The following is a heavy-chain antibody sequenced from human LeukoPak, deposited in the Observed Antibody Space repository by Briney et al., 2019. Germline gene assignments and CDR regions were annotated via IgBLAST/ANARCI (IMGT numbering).Heavy chain of an antibody. CDR1: GGSISSGSYY. D-gene: IGHD3-22*01. CDR3: ARSGIKMIVVVNGAFDI. CDR2: IYTSGST. Sequence: SQTLSLTCTVSGGSISSGSYYWSWIRQPAGKGLEWIGRIYTSGSTNYNPSLKSRVTMSVDTSKNQFSLKLSSVTAADTAVYYCARSGIKMIVVVNGAFDIWGQGTMVTVSS. V-gene: IGHV4-61*02. J-gene: IGHJ3*02.